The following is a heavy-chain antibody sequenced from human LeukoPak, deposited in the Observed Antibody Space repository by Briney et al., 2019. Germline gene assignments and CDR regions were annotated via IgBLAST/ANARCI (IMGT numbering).Heavy chain of an antibody. CDR1: GGSISSSGYY. CDR2: IFYSGST. V-gene: IGHV4-39*01. CDR3: ASWYSSSWHYYFDY. J-gene: IGHJ4*02. Sequence: SETLSLTCTVSGGSISSSGYYWGWIRQPPGKGLEWIGSIFYSGSTYYNPSLKSRVTISADTSKNQFSLKLSSVTAADTAVYYCASWYSSSWHYYFDYWGQGILVTVSS. D-gene: IGHD6-13*01.